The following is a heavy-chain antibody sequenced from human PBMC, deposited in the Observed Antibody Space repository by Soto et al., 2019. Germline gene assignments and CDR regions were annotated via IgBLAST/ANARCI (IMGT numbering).Heavy chain of an antibody. CDR2: ISYDGSNK. V-gene: IGHV3-30*03. Sequence: GGSLRLSCAASGFTFSSYGMRWVRQAPGKGLEWVAVISYDGSNKYYADSVKGRFTISRDNAKNSLYLQMNSLRAEDTAVYYCARDLVPDYGDYLDAFDIWGQGTMVTVSS. CDR1: GFTFSSYG. J-gene: IGHJ3*02. D-gene: IGHD4-17*01. CDR3: ARDLVPDYGDYLDAFDI.